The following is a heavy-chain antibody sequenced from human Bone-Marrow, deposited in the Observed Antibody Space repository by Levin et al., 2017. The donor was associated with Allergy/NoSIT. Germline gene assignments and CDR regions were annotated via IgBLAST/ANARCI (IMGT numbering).Heavy chain of an antibody. J-gene: IGHJ4*02. Sequence: LSLTCAASGFTFSSYAMSWVRQAPGKGLEWVSGISGSGGSTYYADSVKGRFTISRDNAKNTLYLQMNSLRAEDTAIYFCAKGGGYCSSTSCYKLDYWGQGTLVTVSS. CDR2: ISGSGGST. D-gene: IGHD2-2*02. CDR3: AKGGGYCSSTSCYKLDY. CDR1: GFTFSSYA. V-gene: IGHV3-23*01.